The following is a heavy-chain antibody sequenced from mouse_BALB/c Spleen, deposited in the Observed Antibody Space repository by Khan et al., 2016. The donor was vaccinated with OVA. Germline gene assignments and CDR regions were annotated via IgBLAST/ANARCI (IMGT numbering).Heavy chain of an antibody. CDR2: INSDGTYT. D-gene: IGHD1-1*01. CDR3: ARHSFGPFAY. Sequence: VELVESGGGLVKPGGSLKLSCAASGFTFSSYAMSWVRQTPEKRLEWVATINSDGTYTYYPDSVKGRFTISRDNAKNTLYLQMSSLRSEDTAMYYCARHSFGPFAYWGQGTLVTVSA. J-gene: IGHJ3*01. CDR1: GFTFSSYA. V-gene: IGHV5-9-3*01.